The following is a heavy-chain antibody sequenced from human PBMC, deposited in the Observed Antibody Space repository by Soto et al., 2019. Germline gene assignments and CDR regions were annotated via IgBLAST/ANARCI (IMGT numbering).Heavy chain of an antibody. CDR1: GFTFSSYV. V-gene: IGHV3-30*18. Sequence: PGGSLRLSCAASGFTFSSYVMHWVRQAPDKGLEWVAVISFDGSNKYYADSVKGRFTISRDNSKNTLYLQMNSLRAEDTAVYYCAKDGLVVAGTGSWFDPWGQGTLVTVSS. D-gene: IGHD6-19*01. CDR2: ISFDGSNK. CDR3: AKDGLVVAGTGSWFDP. J-gene: IGHJ5*02.